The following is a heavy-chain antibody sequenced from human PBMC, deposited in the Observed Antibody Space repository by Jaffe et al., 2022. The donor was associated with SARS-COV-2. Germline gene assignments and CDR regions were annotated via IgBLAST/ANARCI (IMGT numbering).Heavy chain of an antibody. D-gene: IGHD3-9*01. Sequence: EVQLLESGGDLVQPGGSQRLSCAASGFTFRTHAMSWVRQAPGKGLEWVSCITGSGGTTYYADFVEGRFTISRDNSKNTLYLQMNTLRAEDTAVYYCVKYAGLPSYDSLPGYFRNAFHIWGPGTMVTVSS. CDR3: VKYAGLPSYDSLPGYFRNAFHI. J-gene: IGHJ3*02. V-gene: IGHV3-23*01. CDR1: GFTFRTHA. CDR2: ITGSGGTT.